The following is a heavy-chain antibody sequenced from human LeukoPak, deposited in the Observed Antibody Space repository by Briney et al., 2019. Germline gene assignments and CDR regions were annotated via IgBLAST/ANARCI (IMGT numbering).Heavy chain of an antibody. J-gene: IGHJ5*02. CDR3: ARRLRQNLFDP. CDR1: GVSISSDY. Sequence: SETLSLTCTVSGVSISSDYRSWIRLPPGKGLEWIGYIYYSGSSNYNPSLKSRVTMSVGTSKNQFSLKLTSVTAADTAVYYCARRLRQNLFDPWGQGTLVTVSS. D-gene: IGHD4-17*01. V-gene: IGHV4-59*08. CDR2: IYYSGSS.